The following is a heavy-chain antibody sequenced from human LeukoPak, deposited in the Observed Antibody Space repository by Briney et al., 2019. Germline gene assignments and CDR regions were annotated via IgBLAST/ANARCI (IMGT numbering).Heavy chain of an antibody. CDR3: ARTDCTNGVCYIPYFDY. Sequence: ASVKVSCKASGYAFTSHYMHWVRQAPGQGLEWMGIINPSGGSTSYAQKFQGRVTMTRDTSTSTVYMELSSLRSEDTAVYYCARTDCTNGVCYIPYFDYWGQGTLVTVSS. V-gene: IGHV1-46*01. D-gene: IGHD2-8*01. J-gene: IGHJ4*02. CDR1: GYAFTSHY. CDR2: INPSGGST.